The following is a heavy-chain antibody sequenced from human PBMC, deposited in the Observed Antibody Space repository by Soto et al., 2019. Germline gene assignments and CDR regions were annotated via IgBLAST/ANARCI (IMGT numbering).Heavy chain of an antibody. Sequence: QVQLQESGPGLVKPSQTLSLTCTVSGGSISSGGYYWSWIRQHPGKGLEWIGYIYYSGSTYYNPSLKSRVTISVDTSKNLWSLQLSSVTAADTAVCYCARARSYDSADFYIWGQGTMVTVSS. CDR2: IYYSGST. D-gene: IGHD3-22*01. CDR3: ARARSYDSADFYI. J-gene: IGHJ3*02. V-gene: IGHV4-31*03. CDR1: GGSISSGGYY.